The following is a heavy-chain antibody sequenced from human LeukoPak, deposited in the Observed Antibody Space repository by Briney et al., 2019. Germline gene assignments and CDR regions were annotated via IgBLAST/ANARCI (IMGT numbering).Heavy chain of an antibody. CDR2: ISSSSTII. CDR1: GFTFNSYG. J-gene: IGHJ4*02. Sequence: HTGRSLRLSCAASGFTFNSYGMNWVRQAPGKGLEWVSYISSSSTIIYYADSVKGRFTISRDNAKNSLYLQMNSLRAEDTALYYCARVGSRIAAAGTVYWGQGTLVTVSS. D-gene: IGHD6-13*01. V-gene: IGHV3-48*01. CDR3: ARVGSRIAAAGTVY.